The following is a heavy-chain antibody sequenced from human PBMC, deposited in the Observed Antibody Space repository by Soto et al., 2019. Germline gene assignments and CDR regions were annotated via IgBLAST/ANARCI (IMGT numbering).Heavy chain of an antibody. V-gene: IGHV3-15*01. CDR1: GFTFSNVW. CDR3: TTAAGGMWGADY. J-gene: IGHJ4*02. Sequence: WGSLRLSCAASGFTFSNVWMSWVRQAPGKGLEWVGRVKSKSDGATTDYAAPVKGRFTVSRDDSQNTLSLQMDSLKIEDTAVYFCTTAAGGMWGADYWGQGTPVTVSS. CDR2: VKSKSDGATT. D-gene: IGHD1-26*01.